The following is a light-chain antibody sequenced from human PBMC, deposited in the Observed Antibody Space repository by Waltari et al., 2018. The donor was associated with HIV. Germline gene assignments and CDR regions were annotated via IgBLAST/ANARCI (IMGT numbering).Light chain of an antibody. CDR3: QSYVSSVNVV. V-gene: IGLV1-40*01. CDR2: ANT. J-gene: IGLJ3*02. Sequence: QSVLTQPPSVSGAPGQTVTISCTGSSSNIGAAYDVHWYQQVPGTAPKLLIYANTTLPAGVPDRFSGSKSGTSASLAISGLQTEDGADYYCQSYVSSVNVVFGGGTRVTVL. CDR1: SSNIGAAYD.